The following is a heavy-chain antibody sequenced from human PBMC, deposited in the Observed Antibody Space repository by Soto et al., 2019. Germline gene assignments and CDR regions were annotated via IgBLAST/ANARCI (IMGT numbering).Heavy chain of an antibody. Sequence: SVKFSCKTSGGTFSTFGISWVRQAPGQGLEWIGGIIPFFGTAEHSQKFEDRITITADESTNTVCMDLRSLTSEDTAIYYCARTAPMDAGDKYYYDFWGQGALVTVSS. V-gene: IGHV1-69*13. CDR3: ARTAPMDAGDKYYYDF. CDR2: IIPFFGTA. J-gene: IGHJ4*02. CDR1: GGTFSTFG. D-gene: IGHD3-16*01.